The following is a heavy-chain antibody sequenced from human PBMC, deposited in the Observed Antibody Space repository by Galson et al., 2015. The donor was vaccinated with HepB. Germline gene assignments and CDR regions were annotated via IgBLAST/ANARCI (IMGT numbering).Heavy chain of an antibody. V-gene: IGHV3-23*01. CDR1: GFTFTSYD. CDR3: ASYRVTAGRWFDS. Sequence: SLRLSCAASGFTFTSYDMTWVRQAPGKGLEWVSVIDTSGGHTSYADSVKGRFTISRDNSKSTLSLQMNSLRVEDTAIYYCASYRVTAGRWFDSWGQGTLVTVSS. D-gene: IGHD2-2*01. J-gene: IGHJ5*01. CDR2: IDTSGGHT.